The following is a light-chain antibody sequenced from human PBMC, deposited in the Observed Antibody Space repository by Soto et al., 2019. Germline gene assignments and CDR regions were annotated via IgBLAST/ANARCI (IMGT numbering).Light chain of an antibody. CDR3: QQYNSYSVT. V-gene: IGKV1-9*01. CDR2: DAS. J-gene: IGKJ1*01. CDR1: QVISSY. Sequence: DIHLTQSPSFLSASVGDRVTITCRASQVISSYLAWYQQKPGKAPKLLIYDASSLESGVPSRFSGSGSGTEFTLTISSLQPDDFATYYCQQYNSYSVTFGQGTKVDI.